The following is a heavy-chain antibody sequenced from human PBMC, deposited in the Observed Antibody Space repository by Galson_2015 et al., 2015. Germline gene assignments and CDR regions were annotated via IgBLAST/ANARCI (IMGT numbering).Heavy chain of an antibody. J-gene: IGHJ4*02. V-gene: IGHV4-59*08. CDR1: GGLLNSYY. CDR3: ACHRRISITCPDANPLDY. Sequence: GTLSLTCTVSGGLLNSYYWSWLRQPPGRGLEWVGYIYYCGCTNYNPSLKTRVTISVDTSKSQFSLKLSSVSAADTAVYYCACHRRISITCPDANPLDYWGQGTLVTASS. D-gene: IGHD1-20*01. CDR2: IYYCGCT.